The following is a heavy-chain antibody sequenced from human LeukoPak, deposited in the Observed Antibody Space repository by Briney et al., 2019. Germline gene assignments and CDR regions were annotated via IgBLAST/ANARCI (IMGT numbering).Heavy chain of an antibody. CDR3: TRDQTPYY. CDR2: IRSKAYGGTT. CDR1: GFTFSSYG. Sequence: PGGSLRLSCAASGFTFSSYGMHWVRQAPGKGLEWVGFIRSKAYGGTTEYVASVKGRFTISRDDSKSIAYLQMNSLKSEDTAVYYCTRDQTPYYWGQGTLVTVSS. V-gene: IGHV3-49*04. J-gene: IGHJ4*02.